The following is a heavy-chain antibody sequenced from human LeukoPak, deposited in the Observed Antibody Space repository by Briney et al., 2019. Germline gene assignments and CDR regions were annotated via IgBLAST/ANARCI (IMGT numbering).Heavy chain of an antibody. Sequence: KPSETLSLTCADYGGSFSGYYWSWIRQPPGKGLEWIGEINHSGSTNYNPSLKSRVTISVDTSKNQFSLKLSSVTAADTAVYYCARGRGSSWYFYAFDIWGQGTMVTVSS. CDR2: INHSGST. J-gene: IGHJ3*02. D-gene: IGHD6-13*01. CDR3: ARGRGSSWYFYAFDI. V-gene: IGHV4-34*01. CDR1: GGSFSGYY.